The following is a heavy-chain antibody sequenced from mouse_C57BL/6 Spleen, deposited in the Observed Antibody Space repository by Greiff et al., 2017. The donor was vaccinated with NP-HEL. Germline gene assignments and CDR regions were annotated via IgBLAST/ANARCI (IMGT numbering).Heavy chain of an antibody. Sequence: QVQLQQPGAELVRPGSSVKLSCKASGYTFTSYWMDWVKQRPGQGLEWIGNIYPSDSETHYNQKFKDKATLTVDKSSSTAYMQLSSLTSEDSAVYYCAREGHYYGSSYWGQGTTLTVSS. CDR2: IYPSDSET. CDR1: GYTFTSYW. D-gene: IGHD1-1*01. CDR3: AREGHYYGSSY. V-gene: IGHV1-61*01. J-gene: IGHJ2*01.